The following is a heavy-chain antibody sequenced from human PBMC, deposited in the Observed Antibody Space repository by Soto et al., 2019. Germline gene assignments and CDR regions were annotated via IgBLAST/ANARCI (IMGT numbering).Heavy chain of an antibody. V-gene: IGHV3-15*01. Sequence: GGSLRLSCAASGFTFSNAWMSWVRQAPGKGLEWVGRIKSKTDGGTTDYAAPVKGRFTISRDDSKNTLYLQMNSLKTEDTAVYYCTRKLVLNYYYGMDVWGQGTTVTVYS. CDR3: TRKLVLNYYYGMDV. CDR1: GFTFSNAW. D-gene: IGHD6-6*01. CDR2: IKSKTDGGTT. J-gene: IGHJ6*02.